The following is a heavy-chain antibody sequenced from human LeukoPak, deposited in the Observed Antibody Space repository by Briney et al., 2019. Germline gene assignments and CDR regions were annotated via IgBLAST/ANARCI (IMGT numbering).Heavy chain of an antibody. D-gene: IGHD5-12*01. CDR3: ARGFLNGYVVDY. CDR1: GHTFTGYY. Sequence: GASLKVSCKASGHTFTGYYMRWVRQTPGQGLEWMGWINPNSGDTNNAQKFQGRVTMTRDTSISTAYMELSRLRSDDTAVYYCARGFLNGYVVDYWGQGTLVTVSS. CDR2: INPNSGDT. J-gene: IGHJ4*02. V-gene: IGHV1-2*02.